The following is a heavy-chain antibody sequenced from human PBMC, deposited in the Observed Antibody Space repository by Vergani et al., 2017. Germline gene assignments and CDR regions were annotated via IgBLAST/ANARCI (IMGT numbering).Heavy chain of an antibody. CDR2: IYHSGST. D-gene: IGHD5-24*01. Sequence: QVQLQESGPGLVKPSETLSLTCAVSGYSISSGYYWGWIRQPPGKGLEWIGSIYHSGSTYYNPSLKSRVTISVDTSKNQFSLKLSSVTAADTAVYYCARQDVKMATINGGQGTLVTVSP. CDR1: GYSISSGYY. V-gene: IGHV4-38-2*01. J-gene: IGHJ4*02. CDR3: ARQDVKMATIN.